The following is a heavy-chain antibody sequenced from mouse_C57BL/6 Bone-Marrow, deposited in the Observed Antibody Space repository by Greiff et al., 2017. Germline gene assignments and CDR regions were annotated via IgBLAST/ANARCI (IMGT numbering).Heavy chain of an antibody. CDR2: IDPENGDT. CDR1: GFNIKDDY. CDR3: TTGGWDY. Sequence: EVQLVESGAELVRPGASVKLSCTASGFNIKDDYMHWVKQRPEQGLEWIGWIDPENGDTEYASKFQGKATITADTSSNTAYLQLSSLTSEDTAVYYCTTGGWDYWGQGTSVTVSS. J-gene: IGHJ4*01. V-gene: IGHV14-4*01.